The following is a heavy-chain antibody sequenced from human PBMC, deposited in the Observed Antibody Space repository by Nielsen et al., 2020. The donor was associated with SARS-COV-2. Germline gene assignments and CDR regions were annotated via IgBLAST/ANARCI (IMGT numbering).Heavy chain of an antibody. CDR2: ASFDSNDE. CDR1: GFIFNNYA. CDR3: AKNRASGRSYPHAFDV. J-gene: IGHJ3*01. V-gene: IGHV3-23*01. D-gene: IGHD3-10*01. Sequence: GEFLKISCAASGFIFNNYAMTWVRQAPGKGLQWVSSASFDSNDEYYADSVQGRFIISRDNSKNTVSLEMSSLRVDDTAVYYCAKNRASGRSYPHAFDVWGQGTLVTVSS.